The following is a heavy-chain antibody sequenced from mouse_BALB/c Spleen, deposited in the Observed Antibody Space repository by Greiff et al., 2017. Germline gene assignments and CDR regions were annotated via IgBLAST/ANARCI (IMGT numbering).Heavy chain of an antibody. CDR1: GFSLTGYG. Sequence: VKLVESGPGLVAPSQSLSITCTVSGFSLTGYGVNWVRQPPGKGLEWLGMIWGDGSTDYNSALKSRLSISKDNSKSQVFLKMNSLQTDDTARYYCARDRGYYGSSHRYFDVWGAGTTVTVSS. V-gene: IGHV2-6-7*01. CDR2: IWGDGST. CDR3: ARDRGYYGSSHRYFDV. D-gene: IGHD1-1*01. J-gene: IGHJ1*01.